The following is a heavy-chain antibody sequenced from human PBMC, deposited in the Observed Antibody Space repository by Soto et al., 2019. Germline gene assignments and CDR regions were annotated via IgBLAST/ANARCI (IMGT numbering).Heavy chain of an antibody. CDR1: GGSISSGDYY. Sequence: SETLSLTCTVSGGSISSGDYYWSWIRQPPGKGLEWIGYIYYSGSTYYNPSLKSRVTISVDTSKNQFSLKLSSVTAADTAVYYCARQKIVVVPAAMPPYYYYYMDVWGKGTTVTVSS. V-gene: IGHV4-30-4*01. CDR2: IYYSGST. D-gene: IGHD2-2*01. CDR3: ARQKIVVVPAAMPPYYYYYMDV. J-gene: IGHJ6*03.